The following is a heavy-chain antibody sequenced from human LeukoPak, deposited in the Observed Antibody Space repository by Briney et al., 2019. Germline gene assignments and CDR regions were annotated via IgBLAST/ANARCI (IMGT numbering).Heavy chain of an antibody. J-gene: IGHJ4*02. CDR1: GFTFSNAW. D-gene: IGHD5-12*01. Sequence: GGSLRLSCAASGFTFSNAWMSWVRQAPGKGLEWVSSISSSSSYIYYADSVKGRFTISRDNAKNSLYLQMNSLRAEDTAVYYCARDRTYSGYDNWGQGTLVTVSS. CDR3: ARDRTYSGYDN. CDR2: ISSSSSYI. V-gene: IGHV3-21*01.